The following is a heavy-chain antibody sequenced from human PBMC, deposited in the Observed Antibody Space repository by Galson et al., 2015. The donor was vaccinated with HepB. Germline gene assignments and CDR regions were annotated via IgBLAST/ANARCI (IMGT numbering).Heavy chain of an antibody. Sequence: SLRLSCAASGLTFSSYSMNWVRQAPWKGLEWVASISSSGSYLYYADSVKGRFTISRDNAKNSLYLQMNSLRAGDTAVYYCAPFGGMDVWGQGTTVTVSS. CDR1: GLTFSSYS. D-gene: IGHD3-16*01. V-gene: IGHV3-21*01. J-gene: IGHJ6*02. CDR2: ISSSGSYL. CDR3: APFGGMDV.